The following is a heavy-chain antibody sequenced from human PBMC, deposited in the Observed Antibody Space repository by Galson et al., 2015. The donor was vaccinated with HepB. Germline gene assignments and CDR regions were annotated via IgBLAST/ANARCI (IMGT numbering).Heavy chain of an antibody. Sequence: SLRLSCAASGFTFSSYSMNWVRQAPGKGLEWVSYISSSSSTIYYADSVKGRFTISRDNAKNSLYLQMNSLRAEDTAVYYCAGIVGATSGYAFDIWGQGTMVTVSS. CDR1: GFTFSSYS. J-gene: IGHJ3*02. V-gene: IGHV3-48*01. CDR2: ISSSSSTI. D-gene: IGHD1-26*01. CDR3: AGIVGATSGYAFDI.